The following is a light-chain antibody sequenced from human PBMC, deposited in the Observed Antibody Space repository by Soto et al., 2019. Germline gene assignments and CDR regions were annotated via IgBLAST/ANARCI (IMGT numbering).Light chain of an antibody. CDR2: AAS. CDR3: QQSYSNPPWT. Sequence: DIQMTQSPSSLSASVGDRVTITRRARQSISSSLNWYQQKPGKAPKLLIYAASRLQSGVPSRFSGSGSGTDVALTIINLQPEDFATYYCQQSYSNPPWTVGQVTEVDSK. CDR1: QSISSS. V-gene: IGKV1-39*01. J-gene: IGKJ1*01.